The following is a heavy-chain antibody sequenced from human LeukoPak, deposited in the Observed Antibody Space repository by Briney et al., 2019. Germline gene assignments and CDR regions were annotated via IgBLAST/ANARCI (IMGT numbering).Heavy chain of an antibody. V-gene: IGHV6-1*01. CDR2: TYYRSKWYN. D-gene: IGHD5/OR15-5a*01. Sequence: SQTLSLTCAISGDSVSGASAAWNWRRQSPSRGLEWLGRTYYRSKWYNDYAESVKTRITINPDISKNQFSLQLNYVTPEDTAVYYCAGISGVYGFGTFDIWGQGTMVTVSP. CDR1: GDSVSGASAA. CDR3: AGISGVYGFGTFDI. J-gene: IGHJ3*02.